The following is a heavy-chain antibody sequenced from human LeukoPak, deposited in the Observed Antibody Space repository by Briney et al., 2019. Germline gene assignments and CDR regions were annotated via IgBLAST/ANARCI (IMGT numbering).Heavy chain of an antibody. V-gene: IGHV3-20*04. Sequence: PGGSLRLSCAASGFTFDDYGMSWVRQAPGKGLEWVPGINWNGGRTGYADSVKGRFTISRDNSKNTLFLQMNSLRAEDTAVYYCARKGYSGRYSHGMDVWGQGTTVTVSS. CDR1: GFTFDDYG. CDR3: ARKGYSGRYSHGMDV. D-gene: IGHD1-26*01. J-gene: IGHJ6*02. CDR2: INWNGGRT.